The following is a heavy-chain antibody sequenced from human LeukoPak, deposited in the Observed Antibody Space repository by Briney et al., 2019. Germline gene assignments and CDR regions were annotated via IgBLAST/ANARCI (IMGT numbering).Heavy chain of an antibody. CDR3: ARDLGGGDNWFDP. CDR1: GYSISSGYY. CDR2: IYHSGST. J-gene: IGHJ5*02. V-gene: IGHV4-38-2*02. Sequence: SETLSLTCAVSGYSISSGYYWGWIRQPPGKGLEWIGRIYHSGSTYYNPSLKSRVTISADTSKNQFSLKLSSVTAADAGVYYCARDLGGGDNWFDPWGQGTLVTVSS. D-gene: IGHD3-10*01.